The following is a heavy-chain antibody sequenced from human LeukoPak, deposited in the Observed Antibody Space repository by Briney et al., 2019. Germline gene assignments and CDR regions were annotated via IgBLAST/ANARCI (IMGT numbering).Heavy chain of an antibody. J-gene: IGHJ6*03. CDR2: IRHDKNNK. Sequence: GGSLRLSCAASGFTFNHYGIQWVPPAPGKGLEWVAFIRHDKNNKHYADSVKGRFTISRDKSSNTLFLQMNSLRVEDTAVYYCAKAPYDFSNYYYYMDVWGNGTTVTVSS. V-gene: IGHV3-30*02. CDR1: GFTFNHYG. D-gene: IGHD3/OR15-3a*01. CDR3: AKAPYDFSNYYYYMDV.